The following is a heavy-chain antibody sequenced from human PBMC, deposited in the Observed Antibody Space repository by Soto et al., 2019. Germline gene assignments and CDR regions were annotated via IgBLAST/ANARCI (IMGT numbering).Heavy chain of an antibody. V-gene: IGHV4-34*01. CDR1: VGSFSGYY. D-gene: IGHD3-10*01. Sequence: CAVYVGSFSGYYWSWIRQPPGKGLEWIGEINHSGSTNYNPSLKSRVTISVDTSKNQFSLKLSSVTAADTAVYYCARWTYYYGSGSYNGWFDPWGQGTLVTVSS. CDR2: INHSGST. J-gene: IGHJ5*02. CDR3: ARWTYYYGSGSYNGWFDP.